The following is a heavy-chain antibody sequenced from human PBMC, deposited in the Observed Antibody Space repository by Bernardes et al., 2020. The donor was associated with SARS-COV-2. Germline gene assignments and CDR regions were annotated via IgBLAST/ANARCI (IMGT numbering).Heavy chain of an antibody. Sequence: GGSLRLSCEASGFTFSDHWMHWVRQAPGKGLVWVSAISDDGGITKYADSVKGRFTISRDTSKNTLYLRMNSLRAEDTAVYYCARRAEKISGYVHRYFDYWGQGTLVTVSS. D-gene: IGHD3-22*01. CDR1: GFTFSDHW. J-gene: IGHJ4*02. V-gene: IGHV3-74*03. CDR2: ISDDGGIT. CDR3: ARRAEKISGYVHRYFDY.